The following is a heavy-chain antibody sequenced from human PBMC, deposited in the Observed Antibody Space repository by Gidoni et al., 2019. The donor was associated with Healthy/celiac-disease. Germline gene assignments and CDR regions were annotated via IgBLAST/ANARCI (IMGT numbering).Heavy chain of an antibody. CDR3: AIAYPPEEYSSSSEWSWFDP. V-gene: IGHV3-23*01. Sequence: EVQLLESGGGLIQPGGSLSLSFAASGFTFSRYAMIWVRQAPGKGLEWFSAISGSGGSTYYADSVKGRFTISRDNSKNTLYLQMNSLRAEDTAVYYCAIAYPPEEYSSSSEWSWFDPWGQGTLVTVSS. CDR2: ISGSGGST. D-gene: IGHD6-6*01. CDR1: GFTFSRYA. J-gene: IGHJ5*02.